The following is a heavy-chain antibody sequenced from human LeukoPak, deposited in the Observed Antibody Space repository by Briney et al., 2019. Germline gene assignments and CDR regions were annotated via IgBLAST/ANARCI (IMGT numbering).Heavy chain of an antibody. CDR2: IYFSGST. D-gene: IGHD3/OR15-3a*01. V-gene: IGHV4-59*11. Sequence: PSETLSLTCTVSGGSISSHYGSWIRQPPGKGLERIGYIYFSGSTNYNPSLKSRVTISVDTSRNQFSLKLSSVTAADSAVYYRARRTGYLNYYYYYYMDVWGNGTTVTVSS. CDR1: GGSISSHY. J-gene: IGHJ6*03. CDR3: ARRTGYLNYYYYYYMDV.